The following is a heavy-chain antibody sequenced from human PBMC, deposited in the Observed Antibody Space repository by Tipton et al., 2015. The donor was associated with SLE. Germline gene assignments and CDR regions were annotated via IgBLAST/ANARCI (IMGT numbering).Heavy chain of an antibody. D-gene: IGHD3-22*01. CDR2: IDYSGST. J-gene: IGHJ4*02. CDR3: ARDYYDSRGYTLFDY. V-gene: IGHV4-39*07. CDR1: GGSVSSSSYY. Sequence: TLSLTCTVSGGSVSSSSYYWGWICQPPGKGLEWIGSIDYSGSTYYSPSLKSRVTISVDTSKNQFSLRLSSVTAADTAVYYCARDYYDSRGYTLFDYWGQGALVTVSS.